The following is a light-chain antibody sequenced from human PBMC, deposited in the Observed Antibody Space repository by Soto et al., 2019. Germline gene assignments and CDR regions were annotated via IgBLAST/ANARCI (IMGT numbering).Light chain of an antibody. J-gene: IGKJ1*01. CDR3: HQSGPSPWT. CDR2: GAS. V-gene: IGKV3-20*01. Sequence: ELVLTQSPGTLSLSPGERATLSCRASQSISMSYLAWYQQRPGQAPRLLIYGASNRAAGIPDRCSGSGSGTDFTLIITSLEPEDFEVYYCHQSGPSPWTFGQGTKVELK. CDR1: QSISMSY.